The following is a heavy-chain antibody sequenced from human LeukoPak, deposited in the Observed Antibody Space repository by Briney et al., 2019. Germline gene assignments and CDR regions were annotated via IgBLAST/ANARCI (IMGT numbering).Heavy chain of an antibody. CDR2: ISSSSSYI. Sequence: KPGGSLRLSCAASGFTFSSYSMNWVRQAPGKGLEWVSSISSSSSYIYYADSVKGRFTISRDNAKNPLFLQMNSLRAEDTAVYYCARGAVVVTARYYFDYWGQGTLVTVSS. J-gene: IGHJ4*02. CDR3: ARGAVVVTARYYFDY. CDR1: GFTFSSYS. V-gene: IGHV3-21*01. D-gene: IGHD2-21*02.